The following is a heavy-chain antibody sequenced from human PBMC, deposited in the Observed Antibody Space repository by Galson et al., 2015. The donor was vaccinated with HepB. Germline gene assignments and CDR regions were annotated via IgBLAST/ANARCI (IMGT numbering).Heavy chain of an antibody. V-gene: IGHV3-30*04. J-gene: IGHJ4*02. CDR1: GFTFSSYA. CDR3: ARDFTMKVDY. D-gene: IGHD3-22*01. CDR2: ISYDGSNK. Sequence: SLRLSCAASGFTFSSYAMHWVRQAPGKGLEWVAVISYDGSNKYYADSVKGRFTISRDNSKYTLYLQMNSLRAEDTAVYYCARDFTMKVDYWGQGTLVTVSS.